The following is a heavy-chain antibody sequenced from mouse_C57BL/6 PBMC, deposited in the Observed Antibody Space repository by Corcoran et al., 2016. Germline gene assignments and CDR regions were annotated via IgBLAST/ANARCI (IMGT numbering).Heavy chain of an antibody. D-gene: IGHD2-5*01. CDR1: GYTFTTYG. Sequence: QIQLVQYGPELKKPGETVKISCKASGYTFTTYGMSWMKLAPGKGLKWMGWMNIYSGVPTYADDFKGRFALSLETSASTAYLEINNLKSEETATYFCARDSNWYFDVWGIGTTVTVSS. J-gene: IGHJ1*03. CDR3: ARDSNWYFDV. CDR2: MNIYSGVP. V-gene: IGHV9-3*01.